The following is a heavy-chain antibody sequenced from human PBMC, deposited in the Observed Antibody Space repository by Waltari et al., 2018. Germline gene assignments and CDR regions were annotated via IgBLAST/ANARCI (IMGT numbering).Heavy chain of an antibody. Sequence: SSYAISWVRQAPGQGLEWMGGIIPIFGTANYAQKFQGRVTITADESTSTAYMELSSLRSEDTAVYYCASSGSYWDYWGQGTLVTVSS. D-gene: IGHD1-26*01. CDR2: IIPIFGTA. CDR3: ASSGSYWDY. J-gene: IGHJ4*02. V-gene: IGHV1-69*01. CDR1: SSYA.